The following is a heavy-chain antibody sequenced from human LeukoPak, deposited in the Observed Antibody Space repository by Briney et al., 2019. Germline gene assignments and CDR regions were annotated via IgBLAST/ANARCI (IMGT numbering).Heavy chain of an antibody. Sequence: SETLSLTCTVSGGSINSYYWSWIRQPPGKGLEWIGYIYYSGSTNYNPPLKSRVTISVDTSKNQFSLKLSSVTAADTAVYYCARSSGSSPDYWGQGTLVTVSS. J-gene: IGHJ4*02. CDR2: IYYSGST. V-gene: IGHV4-59*01. D-gene: IGHD1-26*01. CDR1: GGSINSYY. CDR3: ARSSGSSPDY.